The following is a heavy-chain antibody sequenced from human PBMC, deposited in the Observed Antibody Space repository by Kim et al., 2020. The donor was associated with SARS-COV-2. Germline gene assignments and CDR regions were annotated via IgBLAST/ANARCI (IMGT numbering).Heavy chain of an antibody. CDR2: IDPSDSYT. Sequence: GESLKISCKGSGYSFTSYWISWVRQMPGKGLEWMGRIDPSDSYTNYSPSFQGHVTISADKSISTAYLQWSSLKASDTAMYYCATHSSSWYVYDPWGQGTLVTVSS. D-gene: IGHD6-13*01. CDR1: GYSFTSYW. CDR3: ATHSSSWYVYDP. J-gene: IGHJ5*02. V-gene: IGHV5-10-1*01.